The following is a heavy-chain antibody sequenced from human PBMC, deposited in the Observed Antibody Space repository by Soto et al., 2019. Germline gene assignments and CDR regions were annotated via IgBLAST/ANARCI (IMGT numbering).Heavy chain of an antibody. V-gene: IGHV1-69*06. CDR2: FIPIIGSA. J-gene: IGHJ6*02. CDR1: GDRFDSHV. Sequence: QMQLVQSGAEVKKPGSSVKVSCKASGDRFDSHVISWVRQAPGQGLEWMGGFIPIIGSANFAQKFQGRVTLSADRSTQTAYMEVRSLTHEDTAVYYCARGERAVVNRVGLDVWGQGTTVTVSS. CDR3: ARGERAVVNRVGLDV. D-gene: IGHD6-19*01.